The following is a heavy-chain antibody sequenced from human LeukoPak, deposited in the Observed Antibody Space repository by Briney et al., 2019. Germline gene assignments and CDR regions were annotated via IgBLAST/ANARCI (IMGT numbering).Heavy chain of an antibody. Sequence: GGSLRLSCAASGFTFSTYWMSWVRQAPGKGLEWVANIKQDGSEKYYVDSVKGRFTISRDNAKNALYLQMNSLRAEDTAMYYCARDSAGNDYWGQGTLVTVSS. J-gene: IGHJ4*02. CDR3: ARDSAGNDY. CDR1: GFTFSTYW. CDR2: IKQDGSEK. D-gene: IGHD6-13*01. V-gene: IGHV3-7*01.